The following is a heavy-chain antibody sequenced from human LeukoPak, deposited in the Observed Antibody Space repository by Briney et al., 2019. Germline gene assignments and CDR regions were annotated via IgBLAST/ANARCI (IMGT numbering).Heavy chain of an antibody. CDR3: ATAASSGYAFDY. CDR1: GYTVTEVA. V-gene: IGHV1-24*01. Sequence: ASLKVSCKVSGYTVTEVAMHWVRQAPGKGLEWIGGFRPEDGETIYAQKFQGRVTMTEDTSTDTAYMNLSSLRSEDTAVYYCATAASSGYAFDYWGQGTLVTVSS. D-gene: IGHD2-2*01. J-gene: IGHJ4*02. CDR2: FRPEDGET.